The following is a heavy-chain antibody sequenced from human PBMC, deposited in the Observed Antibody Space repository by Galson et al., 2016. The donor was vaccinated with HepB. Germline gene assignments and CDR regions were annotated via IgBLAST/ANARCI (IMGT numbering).Heavy chain of an antibody. CDR3: ARSGRPQAKKYARADY. CDR2: IKQDGNET. J-gene: IGHJ4*02. Sequence: SLRLSCAASGFTFSNYWMTWVRQAPGKGLEWVANIKQDGNETYYVDSVKGRFTISRDNAKNSLYLQMNSLRAEDTALYYCARSGRPQAKKYARADYWGQGTLVTVSS. V-gene: IGHV3-7*01. CDR1: GFTFSNYW.